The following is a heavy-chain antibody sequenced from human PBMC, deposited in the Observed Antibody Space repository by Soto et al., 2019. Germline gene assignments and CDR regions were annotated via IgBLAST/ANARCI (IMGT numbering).Heavy chain of an antibody. CDR3: ARAPHVEMATIPSVIVDY. J-gene: IGHJ4*02. D-gene: IGHD5-12*01. CDR1: GFTFSSYE. Sequence: GGSLRLSCAASGFTFSSYEMNWVRQAPGKGLEWVSYISSSGSTIYYADSVKGRFTISRDNAKNSLYLQMNSLRAEDTAVYYCARAPHVEMATIPSVIVDYWGQGTLVTVSS. V-gene: IGHV3-48*03. CDR2: ISSSGSTI.